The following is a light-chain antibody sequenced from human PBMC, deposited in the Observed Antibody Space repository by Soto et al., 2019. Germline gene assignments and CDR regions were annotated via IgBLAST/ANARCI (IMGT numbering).Light chain of an antibody. J-gene: IGLJ1*01. CDR1: NMGSKS. V-gene: IGLV3-21*02. Sequence: SYELTQPPSVSVAPGQTAKIACGGNNMGSKSVHWYQQKPGQAPVVVVYGGSARPSGIPERFSGSKSGNTATLTISRVEAGDEADYFCQVWDSYSDHFVFGTGTKVTVL. CDR3: QVWDSYSDHFV. CDR2: GGS.